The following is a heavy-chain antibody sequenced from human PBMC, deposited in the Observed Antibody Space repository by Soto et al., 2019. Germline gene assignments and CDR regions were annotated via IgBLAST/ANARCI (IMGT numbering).Heavy chain of an antibody. J-gene: IGHJ4*02. CDR3: ARVSYGDYGLNY. CDR2: VIPMYDTR. D-gene: IGHD4-17*01. V-gene: IGHV1-69*01. Sequence: QVQLVQSGAEVKEPGSSVKVSCKASGGTFNDFVITWVRQAPGQGLEWMGGVIPMYDTRDYGQRFQGRVTITADESTSTVYMELSGLRSEATAIYYCARVSYGDYGLNYWGQGTLLTVSS. CDR1: GGTFNDFV.